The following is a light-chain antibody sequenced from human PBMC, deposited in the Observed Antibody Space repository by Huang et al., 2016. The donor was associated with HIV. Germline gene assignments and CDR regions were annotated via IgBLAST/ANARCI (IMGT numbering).Light chain of an antibody. J-gene: IGKJ4*01. Sequence: IQMTQSPSTVSASVVDRVTITCRASQGISRWVAWYQQKTGTAPKLLLYDTATKQRGVPSRFSGSGSGTDVTLTISGLQPEDFATYYCQQTNGFPLTFGGGTKVEV. V-gene: IGKV1-12*01. CDR3: QQTNGFPLT. CDR1: QGISRW. CDR2: DTA.